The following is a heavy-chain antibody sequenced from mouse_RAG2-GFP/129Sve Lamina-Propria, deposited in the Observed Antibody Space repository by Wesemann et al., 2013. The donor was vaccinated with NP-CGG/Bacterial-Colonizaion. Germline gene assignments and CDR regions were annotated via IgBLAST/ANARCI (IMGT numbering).Heavy chain of an antibody. CDR1: GYTFTDYY. Sequence: EVQLQQSGPELVKPGASVKISCKASGYTFTDYYMNWVKQSHGKSLEWIGDINPNNGGTSYNQKFKGKATLTVDKSSSTAYMELRSLTSEDSAVYYCARRGLGGDYWGQGTTLTVSS. J-gene: IGHJ2*01. D-gene: IGHD4-1*01. CDR2: INPNNGGT. CDR3: ARRGLGGDY. V-gene: IGHV1-26*01.